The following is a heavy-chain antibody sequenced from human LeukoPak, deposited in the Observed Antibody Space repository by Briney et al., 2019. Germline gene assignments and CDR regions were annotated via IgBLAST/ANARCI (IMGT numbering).Heavy chain of an antibody. D-gene: IGHD3-22*01. J-gene: IGHJ4*02. CDR2: ISYDGSNK. CDR3: AKDGDYYDSSGYYVFDY. Sequence: GRSLRLSCAASGFTFSSYGMHWVRQAPGKGLEWVAVISYDGSNKYYADSVKGRFTISRDNSKNTLYLQMNSLRREDTAVYYCAKDGDYYDSSGYYVFDYWGPGTLVTLSS. V-gene: IGHV3-30*18. CDR1: GFTFSSYG.